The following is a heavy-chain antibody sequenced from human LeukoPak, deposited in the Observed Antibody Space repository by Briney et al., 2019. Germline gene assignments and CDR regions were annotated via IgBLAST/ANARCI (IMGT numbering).Heavy chain of an antibody. CDR1: GGSISSSRYY. CDR3: ARHVYYYDSSGYYFVGYFDY. V-gene: IGHV4-39*01. CDR2: IYYSGST. J-gene: IGHJ4*02. D-gene: IGHD3-22*01. Sequence: SETLSLTCTVSGGSISSSRYYWGWMRQPPGKGLEWIGSIYYSGSTYSNPSLKRRVTISVDTSKNQFFLKLSSVTAADTAVYYWARHVYYYDSSGYYFVGYFDYWGQGTLVTVSS.